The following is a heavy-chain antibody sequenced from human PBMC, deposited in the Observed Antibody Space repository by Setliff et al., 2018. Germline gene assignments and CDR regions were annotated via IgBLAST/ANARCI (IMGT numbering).Heavy chain of an antibody. D-gene: IGHD4-4*01. V-gene: IGHV3-30*04. J-gene: IGHJ3*01. Sequence: GESLKISCAASGFTFGAYAMHWVRQAPGKGLEWVAVFWADGNRRFYADSVKGRFTVSRDLSMDTVFLQMDSLRAEDTALYYCGRDDDTTSHYSILNFWGQGTMVTVSS. CDR3: GRDDDTTSHYSILNF. CDR2: FWADGNRR. CDR1: GFTFGAYA.